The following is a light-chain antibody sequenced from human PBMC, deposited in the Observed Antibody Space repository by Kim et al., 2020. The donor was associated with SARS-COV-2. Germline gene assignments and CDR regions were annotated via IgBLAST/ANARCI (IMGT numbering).Light chain of an antibody. CDR3: QSYDKSLSGWV. CDR2: TYD. CDR1: LSNIGADND. V-gene: IGLV1-40*01. Sequence: TVTIYCNGSLSNIGADNDIHWYQQIAGTAPKLLIYTYDNRPSGVPDRFSGAKFGTSASLAITGLRADDEGNYYCQSYDKSLSGWVFGGGTQLTVL. J-gene: IGLJ3*02.